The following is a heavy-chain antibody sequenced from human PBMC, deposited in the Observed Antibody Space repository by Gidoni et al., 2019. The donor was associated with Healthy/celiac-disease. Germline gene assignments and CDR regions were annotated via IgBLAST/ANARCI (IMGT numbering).Heavy chain of an antibody. D-gene: IGHD3-16*02. J-gene: IGHJ3*02. CDR2: ISAYNGNT. V-gene: IGHV1-18*01. CDR1: GYTFTSYG. CDR3: ASVGMITFGGVIAPDAFDI. Sequence: AEVKKPGASVKVSCKASGYTFTSYGISWVRQAPGQGLEWMGWISAYNGNTNHAQKLQGRVTMTTVTSTSTAYMELRSLRSDDTAVYYCASVGMITFGGVIAPDAFDIWGQGTMVTVSS.